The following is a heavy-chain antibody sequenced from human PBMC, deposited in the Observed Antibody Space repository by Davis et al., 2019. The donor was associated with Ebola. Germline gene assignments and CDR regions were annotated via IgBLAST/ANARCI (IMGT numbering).Heavy chain of an antibody. Sequence: SVKVSCKASGDTFSSYAISWVRQAPGQGLEWMGGIIPIFGTANYAQKFQGRVTITADESTSTAYMELSSLRSEDTAVYYSASGVNTTTGYYYYGMDVWGQGTTVTVSS. J-gene: IGHJ6*01. D-gene: IGHD5-18*01. CDR1: GDTFSSYA. V-gene: IGHV1-69*13. CDR3: ASGVNTTTGYYYYGMDV. CDR2: IIPIFGTA.